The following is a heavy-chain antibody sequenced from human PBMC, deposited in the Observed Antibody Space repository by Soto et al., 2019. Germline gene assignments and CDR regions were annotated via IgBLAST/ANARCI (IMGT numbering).Heavy chain of an antibody. CDR2: ISGSGGIT. CDR3: AKPSGSGSYYYYYYMEV. D-gene: IGHD3-10*01. Sequence: PLRLSCTASKFTFSSYAMSWVLKNPCKLLEWVSAISGSGGITYYADSVKGRFTISRDNSKNTLYLQMNSLRAEDTAVYYCAKPSGSGSYYYYYYMEVWGKGTTVTVSS. CDR1: KFTFSSYA. J-gene: IGHJ6*03. V-gene: IGHV3-23*01.